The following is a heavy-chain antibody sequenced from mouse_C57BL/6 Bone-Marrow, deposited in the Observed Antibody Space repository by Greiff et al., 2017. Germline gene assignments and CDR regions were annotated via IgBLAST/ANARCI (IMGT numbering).Heavy chain of an antibody. CDR1: GYTFTSYD. V-gene: IGHV1-85*01. D-gene: IGHD1-1*01. CDR2: IYPRDGST. CDR3: ARLEFDGSSGDWYFDV. Sequence: VKLVESGPELVKPGASVKLSCKASGYTFTSYDINWVKQRPGQGLEWIGWIYPRDGSTTYNEKFKGKATLTVDTSSSTAYMELHSLTSEDSAVYFCARLEFDGSSGDWYFDVWGTGTTVTGSS. J-gene: IGHJ1*03.